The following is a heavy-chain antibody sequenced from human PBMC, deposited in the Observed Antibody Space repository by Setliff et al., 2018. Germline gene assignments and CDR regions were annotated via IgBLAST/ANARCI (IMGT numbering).Heavy chain of an antibody. V-gene: IGHV4-4*08. CDR2: IYASGST. J-gene: IGHJ6*03. D-gene: IGHD1-26*01. CDR3: ARAPPNRYSGSYEYFYMDV. Sequence: PSATLSLTCTVSGGSISSYSWSWIRQPPGKGLEWIGYIYASGSTNYNPSLKSRVTISVDTSKNQFSLKVSSVTAADTAVYYCARAPPNRYSGSYEYFYMDVWGKGTTVTVSS. CDR1: GGSISSYS.